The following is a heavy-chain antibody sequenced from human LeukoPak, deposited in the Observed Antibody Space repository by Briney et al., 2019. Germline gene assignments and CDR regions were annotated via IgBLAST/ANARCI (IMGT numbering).Heavy chain of an antibody. Sequence: PSETLSLTCTVSGGSISSSSYYWGWIRQPPGKGLEWIGSIYYSGSTYYNPSLKSRVTISVDTSKNQFSLKLSSVTAADTAVYYCARSNSGYDQLTYYYYYYMDVWGKGTTVTVSS. V-gene: IGHV4-39*07. CDR2: IYYSGST. CDR1: GGSISSSSYY. CDR3: ARSNSGYDQLTYYYYYYMDV. J-gene: IGHJ6*03. D-gene: IGHD5-12*01.